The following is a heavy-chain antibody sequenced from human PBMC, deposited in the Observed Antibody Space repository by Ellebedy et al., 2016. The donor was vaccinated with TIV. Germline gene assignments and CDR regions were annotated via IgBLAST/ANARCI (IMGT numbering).Heavy chain of an antibody. V-gene: IGHV3-7*03. D-gene: IGHD3-10*01. Sequence: GGSLRLXXVVSGFSFTDYWMDWARQAPGKGLEWVANIKQDGSEKYSVDSVKGRFTISRDNAKKSLYLHMSSLTVDDTAVYYCTREGRVGFDYWGQGTLVTVSS. CDR3: TREGRVGFDY. CDR1: GFSFTDYW. CDR2: IKQDGSEK. J-gene: IGHJ4*02.